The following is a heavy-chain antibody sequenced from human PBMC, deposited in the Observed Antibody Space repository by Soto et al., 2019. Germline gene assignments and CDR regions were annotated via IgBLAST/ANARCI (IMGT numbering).Heavy chain of an antibody. V-gene: IGHV4-31*03. CDR3: AREEAVRIERWFDP. J-gene: IGHJ5*02. D-gene: IGHD3-10*01. Sequence: TLSLTCTVSGGSVSSHGYYGNWIRQHPGRGLEWIGFISYNGNTHYNPSLKNRVTISVDTSENQFSLTLSSVTAADTAVYYCAREEAVRIERWFDPWGQGTLVTVSS. CDR2: ISYNGNT. CDR1: GGSVSSHGYY.